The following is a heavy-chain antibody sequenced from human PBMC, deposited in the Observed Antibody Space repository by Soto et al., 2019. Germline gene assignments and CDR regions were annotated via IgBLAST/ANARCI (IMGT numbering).Heavy chain of an antibody. J-gene: IGHJ4*02. Sequence: QVQLQQSGPGLVKPSQTLSLTCAISGDSVSSNSAAWNWFRQSPSRGLEWLGRTFYRSTWYNDYAVSVRSRMTINPGTSKNQFSLQLNSVTPEDTAVYFCARDTGSSWSTFDYWGQGTLVTVSS. CDR2: TFYRSTWYN. CDR3: ARDTGSSWSTFDY. D-gene: IGHD6-13*01. V-gene: IGHV6-1*01. CDR1: GDSVSSNSAA.